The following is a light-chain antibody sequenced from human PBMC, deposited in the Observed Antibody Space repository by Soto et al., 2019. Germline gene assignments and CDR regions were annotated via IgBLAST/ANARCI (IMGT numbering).Light chain of an antibody. V-gene: IGKV3-20*01. CDR2: GAS. CDR3: QRYGSS. J-gene: IGKJ2*01. Sequence: EIVLTQSPGTLSLSPGERATLSCRASQSVSSSYLAWYQQKPGQAPRLLIYGASIRATGIPDRFSGSGSGTDFTLTISRLEPEDFAVYYCQRYGSSFGQGTKLEIK. CDR1: QSVSSSY.